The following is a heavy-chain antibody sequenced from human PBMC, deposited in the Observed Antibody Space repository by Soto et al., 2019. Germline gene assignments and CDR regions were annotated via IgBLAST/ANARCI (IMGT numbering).Heavy chain of an antibody. J-gene: IGHJ3*02. CDR2: ISAYNGNT. V-gene: IGHV1-18*01. CDR1: GYTFTSYG. D-gene: IGHD2-15*01. CDR3: AREGIVLVVAAKDDAFDI. Sequence: QVQLVQSGAEVKKPGASVKVSCKASGYTFTSYGISWVRQAPGQGLEWMGWISAYNGNTNYAQKLQGRVTMTTDTSTSKAYMELRSLRSDDTAVYYCAREGIVLVVAAKDDAFDIWGQGTMVTVSS.